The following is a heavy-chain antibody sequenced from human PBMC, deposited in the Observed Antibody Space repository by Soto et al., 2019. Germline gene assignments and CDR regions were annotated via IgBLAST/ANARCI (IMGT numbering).Heavy chain of an antibody. Sequence: QVQLVESGGGVVQPGRSLRLSCAAPGFTFSSYGMHWVRQAPGKGLEWVAVISYDGSNKYYADSVKGRFTSSRDNSKNTLYLQMNSVRAEDTAVYYCAKDGQGYWGQGTLVTVSS. CDR2: ISYDGSNK. CDR1: GFTFSSYG. CDR3: AKDGQGY. J-gene: IGHJ4*02. V-gene: IGHV3-30*18.